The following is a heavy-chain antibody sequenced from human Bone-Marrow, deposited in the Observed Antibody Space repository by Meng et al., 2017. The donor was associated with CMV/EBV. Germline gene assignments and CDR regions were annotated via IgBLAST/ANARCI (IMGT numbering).Heavy chain of an antibody. CDR3: ARVVAGTGVVIPYYYYGMDV. Sequence: GESLKISCAASGFTFSIYWMHWVRQVPGKGLEWVSRHYNDVSSISYADSVKGRLTISRDNAKKTLYLQMNSLRADDTAVYYCARVVAGTGVVIPYYYYGMDVWGQGTTVTVSS. CDR2: HYNDVSSI. V-gene: IGHV3-74*01. CDR1: GFTFSIYW. J-gene: IGHJ6*01. D-gene: IGHD3-3*01.